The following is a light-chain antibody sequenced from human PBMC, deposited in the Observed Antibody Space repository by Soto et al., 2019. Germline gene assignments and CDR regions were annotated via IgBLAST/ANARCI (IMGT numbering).Light chain of an antibody. J-gene: IGKJ4*01. CDR2: AAS. Sequence: DIXMTQSPSSLSASVGDRVTITCRASQSISSYLNWYQQKPGKAPKLLIYAASSLQSGVPSRFSGSGSGTDFTLTISSLQPEDFATYYCQKSYSTPLTFGGGTKVDIK. CDR3: QKSYSTPLT. V-gene: IGKV1-39*01. CDR1: QSISSY.